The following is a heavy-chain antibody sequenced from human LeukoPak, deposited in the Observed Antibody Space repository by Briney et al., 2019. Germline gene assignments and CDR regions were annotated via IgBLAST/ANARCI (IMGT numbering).Heavy chain of an antibody. CDR3: ARAERNAFDI. D-gene: IGHD1-1*01. CDR1: GGSISSGDYS. Sequence: SETLSLTCTVSGGSISSGDYSWSWIRQPPGKGLEWIGYIYYSGGTYYNPSLKSRVTISVDTSKNQFSLKLSSVTAADTAVYYCARAERNAFDIWGQGTMVTVSS. V-gene: IGHV4-30-4*08. CDR2: IYYSGGT. J-gene: IGHJ3*02.